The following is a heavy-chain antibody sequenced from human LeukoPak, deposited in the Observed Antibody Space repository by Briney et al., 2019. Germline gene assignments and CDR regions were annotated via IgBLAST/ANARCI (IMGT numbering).Heavy chain of an antibody. V-gene: IGHV3-48*01. D-gene: IGHD3-10*01. CDR1: GFTFSSYS. CDR2: ISSSSSTI. Sequence: PGGSLRLSCAASGFTFSSYSMNWVRQAPGKGLEWVSYISSSSSTIYYADSVKGRFTISRDNSKNTLYLQMNSLRAEDTAVYYCAKDYGSGSSYYYMDVWGKGTTVTVSS. CDR3: AKDYGSGSSYYYMDV. J-gene: IGHJ6*03.